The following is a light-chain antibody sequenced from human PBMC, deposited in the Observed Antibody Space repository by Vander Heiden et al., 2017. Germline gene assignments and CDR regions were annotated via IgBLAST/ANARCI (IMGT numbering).Light chain of an antibody. CDR2: GIS. Sequence: EIVLTQSPGTLSLSPGERGTLSCRASQSLRKNFLSWYQLKPGQAPRLIIYGISTRATGIPDRFSGSGSGTDFTLTISRVEAEDFAVYVCQQYASAPLTFGGGTKV. CDR1: QSLRKNF. J-gene: IGKJ4*01. V-gene: IGKV3-20*01. CDR3: QQYASAPLT.